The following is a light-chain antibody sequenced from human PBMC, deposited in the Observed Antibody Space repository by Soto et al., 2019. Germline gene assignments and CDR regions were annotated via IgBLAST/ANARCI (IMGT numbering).Light chain of an antibody. CDR1: SSNIGSNY. Sequence: QSVLTRPPSASGTPGQRVTISCSGSSSNIGSNYVYWYQQLPGTAPKLLIYTNNQRPSGVPDRFSGSKSGTSASLAISGLRSEDEADYYCAAWDDSLSGFYVFGTGTKVTVL. CDR2: TNN. J-gene: IGLJ1*01. CDR3: AAWDDSLSGFYV. V-gene: IGLV1-47*01.